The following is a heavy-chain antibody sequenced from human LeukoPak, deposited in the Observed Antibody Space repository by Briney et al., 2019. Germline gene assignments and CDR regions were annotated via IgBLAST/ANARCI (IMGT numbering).Heavy chain of an antibody. D-gene: IGHD6-6*01. CDR1: GGSISSSSYY. J-gene: IGHJ4*02. CDR3: ARGFRSIAWDYFDY. CDR2: IYYSGST. V-gene: IGHV4-39*07. Sequence: SETLSLTCTVSGGSISSSSYYWGWIRQPPGKGLEWIGSIYYSGSTYYNPSLKSRVTISVDTSKNQFSLKLSSVTAADTAVYYCARGFRSIAWDYFDYWGQGTLVTVSS.